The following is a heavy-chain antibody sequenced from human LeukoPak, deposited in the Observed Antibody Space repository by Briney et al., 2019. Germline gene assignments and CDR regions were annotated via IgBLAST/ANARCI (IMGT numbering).Heavy chain of an antibody. CDR2: INHSGST. Sequence: SETLSLTCAVYGGSFSGYYWSWIRQPPGKGLEWIGEINHSGSTNYNPSLKSRVTISVDTSKNQFSLKLSSVTAADTAVYYCARGSRITMVRGLDGTDVWGQGTTVTVSS. CDR3: ARGSRITMVRGLDGTDV. CDR1: GGSFSGYY. J-gene: IGHJ6*02. D-gene: IGHD3-10*01. V-gene: IGHV4-34*01.